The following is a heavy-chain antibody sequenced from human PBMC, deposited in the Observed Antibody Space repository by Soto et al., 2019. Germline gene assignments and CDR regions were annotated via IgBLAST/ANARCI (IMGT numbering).Heavy chain of an antibody. D-gene: IGHD3-10*01. CDR1: DFSLTTRGVG. CDR3: THRSPAYGHDF. J-gene: IGHJ4*02. CDR2: IYWNDDQ. Sequence: SGPTLVNPTQTLTLTCNFSDFSLTTRGVGVGWIRQPPGKALEWVALIYWNDDQRYNPSLKSRLTVTKDTSKNHVVLTMTNVDPLDTATDYCTHRSPAYGHDFWGPGTLVTVSS. V-gene: IGHV2-5*01.